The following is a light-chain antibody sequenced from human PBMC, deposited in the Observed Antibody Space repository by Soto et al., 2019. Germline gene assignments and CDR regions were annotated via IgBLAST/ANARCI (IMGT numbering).Light chain of an antibody. CDR3: QHYNSYSEA. Sequence: DIQLTQSPSFLSASVGDRVTITCRASQTISSWLAWYQQKLGKAPKLLIYKASTLKSGVPSRFSGSGSGTEFTLTISSLQPDDFATYYCQHYNSYSEAFGQGTKVDIK. CDR1: QTISSW. CDR2: KAS. J-gene: IGKJ1*01. V-gene: IGKV1-5*03.